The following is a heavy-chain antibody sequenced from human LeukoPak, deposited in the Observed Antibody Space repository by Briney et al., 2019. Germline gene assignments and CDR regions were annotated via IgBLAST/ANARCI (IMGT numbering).Heavy chain of an antibody. CDR2: INHSGST. Sequence: SETLSLTCAVYVGSFSGYYWSWIRQPPGKGLEWIGEINHSGSTNYNPSLKSRVAISVDTSKNQFSLKLSSVTAADTAVYYCARGIAVAGRGLTFDYWGQGTLVTVST. J-gene: IGHJ4*02. V-gene: IGHV4-34*01. CDR1: VGSFSGYY. CDR3: ARGIAVAGRGLTFDY. D-gene: IGHD6-19*01.